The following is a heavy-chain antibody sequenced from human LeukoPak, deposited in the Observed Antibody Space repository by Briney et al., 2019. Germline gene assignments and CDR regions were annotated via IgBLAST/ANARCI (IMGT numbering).Heavy chain of an antibody. CDR2: ISYDGSNK. J-gene: IGHJ3*02. CDR3: ARDPRYGSEAGI. D-gene: IGHD3-10*01. CDR1: GFTFSSYA. V-gene: IGHV3-30-3*01. Sequence: GGSLRLSCAASGFTFSSYAMHWVRQAPGKGLEWVAVISYDGSNKYYADSVKGRFTISRDNSKNTLYLQMNSLRAEDTAVYYCARDPRYGSEAGIWGQGTMVTVSS.